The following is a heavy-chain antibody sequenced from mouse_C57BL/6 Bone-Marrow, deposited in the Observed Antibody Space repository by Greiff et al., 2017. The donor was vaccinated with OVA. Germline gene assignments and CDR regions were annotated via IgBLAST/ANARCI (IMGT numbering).Heavy chain of an antibody. J-gene: IGHJ2*01. CDR2: ISYDGSN. D-gene: IGHD1-1*01. CDR1: GYSITSGYY. CDR3: ARGITTVVDSYYFDY. V-gene: IGHV3-6*01. Sequence: EVKLEESGPGLVKPSQSLSLTCSVTGYSITSGYYWNWIRQFPGNKLEWKGYISYDGSNNYNPSLKNRISITRDTSKNQFFLKLNSVTTEDTATYYCARGITTVVDSYYFDYWGQGTTLTVSS.